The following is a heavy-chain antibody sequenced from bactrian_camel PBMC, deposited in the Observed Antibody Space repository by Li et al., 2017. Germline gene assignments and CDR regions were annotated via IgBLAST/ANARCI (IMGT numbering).Heavy chain of an antibody. CDR1: GSTFDDLA. D-gene: IGHD1*01. V-gene: IGHV3S60*01. Sequence: HVQLVESGGGLVQIGGSLRLSCTVSGSTFDDLAMGWFRRAPQKEREGVASISWDGTKTTYAASVKGRFTISRDNAKDTLYLQMNSLKPEDTAVYYCMRNPFIGDSIWGQGTQVTVS. CDR3: MRNPFIGDSI. J-gene: IGHJ4*01. CDR2: ISWDGTKT.